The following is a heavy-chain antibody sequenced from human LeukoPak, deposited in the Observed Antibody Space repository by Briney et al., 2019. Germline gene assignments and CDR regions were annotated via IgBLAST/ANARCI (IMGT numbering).Heavy chain of an antibody. J-gene: IGHJ5*02. V-gene: IGHV3-21*01. CDR1: GFTFSSYS. Sequence: GGSLRLSCAASGFTFSSYSINWVRQAPGQGLEWVSSISSSSSYIYYADSVKGRFTISRDNAKNSLYLQMKSLRAQDTAVYYCARRDWFDPWGQGTLVTVSS. CDR2: ISSSSSYI. CDR3: ARRDWFDP.